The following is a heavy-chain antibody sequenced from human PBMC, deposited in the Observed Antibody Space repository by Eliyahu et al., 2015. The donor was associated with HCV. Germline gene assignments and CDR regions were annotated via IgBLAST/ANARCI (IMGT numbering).Heavy chain of an antibody. J-gene: IGHJ4*02. CDR3: AKDIGSGSYYTSYNDY. CDR1: GFXFDXYA. CDR2: ISWNSGSI. V-gene: IGHV3-9*01. Sequence: EVQLVXSGGGLVQPGXSLRLSCAASGFXFDXYAMHWVRQAPGKGLGWVSGISWNSGSIGYADSVKGRFTISRDNAKNSLYLQMNSLRAEDTALYYCAKDIGSGSYYTSYNDYWGQGTLVTVSS. D-gene: IGHD1-26*01.